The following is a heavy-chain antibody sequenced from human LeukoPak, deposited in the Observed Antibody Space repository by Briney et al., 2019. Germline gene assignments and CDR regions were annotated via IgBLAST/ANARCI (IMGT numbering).Heavy chain of an antibody. CDR2: IYPGDSDT. V-gene: IGHV5-51*01. Sequence: GESLKISCKGSGYIFSSYWIDWVRQMPGKGREWMGIIYPGDSDTTYSPSFQGQVTLSADKSISTAYLQWSSLKASDTAIYYCAISDSTATTSTIEYWGQGTLVTVSS. J-gene: IGHJ4*02. CDR3: AISDSTATTSTIEY. D-gene: IGHD1-7*01. CDR1: GYIFSSYW.